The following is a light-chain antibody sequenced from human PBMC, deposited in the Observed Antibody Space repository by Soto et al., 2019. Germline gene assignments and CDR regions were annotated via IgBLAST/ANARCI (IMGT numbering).Light chain of an antibody. Sequence: EIVLTQSPGTLSLSPGDRATLSCRASQSVTSSYLAWYQQKPGQAPRLLMKGASSRATGIPDRFSASGSDTDFTLTISRLEPEDFAVYYCQQYNSWPGWTFGQGTKVEVK. CDR2: GAS. CDR1: QSVTSSY. V-gene: IGKV3-20*01. J-gene: IGKJ1*01. CDR3: QQYNSWPGWT.